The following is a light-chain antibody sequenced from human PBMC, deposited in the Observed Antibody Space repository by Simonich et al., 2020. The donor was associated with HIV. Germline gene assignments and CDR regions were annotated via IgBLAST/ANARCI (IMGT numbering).Light chain of an antibody. V-gene: IGKV4-1*01. J-gene: IGKJ1*01. CDR2: WAS. Sequence: DIVMTQSPDSLAVSLGERATINCKSSQSVLYSSNNKNSFAWYQQKPGQPPNLHIYWASTRESGVPDRCSGSGSGTDFTLTISSLQAEDVAVYYCQQYYSTPTFGQGTKVDIK. CDR1: QSVLYSSNNKNS. CDR3: QQYYSTPT.